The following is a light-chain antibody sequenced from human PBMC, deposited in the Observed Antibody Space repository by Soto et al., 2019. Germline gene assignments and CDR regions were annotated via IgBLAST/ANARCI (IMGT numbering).Light chain of an antibody. CDR2: EVS. J-gene: IGLJ7*01. CDR1: SSDVGGYKY. CDR3: ATWDDSLNAAV. V-gene: IGLV2-14*01. Sequence: QSALTQPASVSGSPGQSITISCTGTSSDVGGYKYVSWYQQHPDKAPKLIIFEVSNRPSGISSRFSGSKSGNTASLTISGLQAEDEADYYCATWDDSLNAAVFGGGTQLTVL.